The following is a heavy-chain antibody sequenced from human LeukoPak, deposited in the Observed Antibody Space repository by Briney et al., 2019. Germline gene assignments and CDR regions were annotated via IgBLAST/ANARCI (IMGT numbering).Heavy chain of an antibody. J-gene: IGHJ4*02. CDR1: GFTFSSYS. V-gene: IGHV3-48*02. CDR3: VRDPDALDY. Sequence: GGSLRLSCAASGFTFSSYSMNWVRQAPGKGLEWVSYIRSSGDTIHYAGSVKGRFTISRDNARNSLYLQMNSLRDEDTAVYYCVRDPDALDYWGQGTLVTVSS. CDR2: IRSSGDTI.